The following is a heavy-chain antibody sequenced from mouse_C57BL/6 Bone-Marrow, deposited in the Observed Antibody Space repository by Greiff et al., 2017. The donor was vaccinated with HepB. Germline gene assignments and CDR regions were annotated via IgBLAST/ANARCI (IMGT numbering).Heavy chain of an antibody. V-gene: IGHV1-5*01. CDR3: TRSLITTVWGDY. CDR1: GYTFTSYW. J-gene: IGHJ4*01. CDR2: IYPGNSDT. Sequence: EVQLQQSGTVLARPGASVKMSCKTSGYTFTSYWMHWVKQRPGQGLEWIGAIYPGNSDTSYNQKFKGKAKLTAVTSASTAYMELSSLTNEDSAVYYCTRSLITTVWGDYWGQGTSVTVSS. D-gene: IGHD1-1*01.